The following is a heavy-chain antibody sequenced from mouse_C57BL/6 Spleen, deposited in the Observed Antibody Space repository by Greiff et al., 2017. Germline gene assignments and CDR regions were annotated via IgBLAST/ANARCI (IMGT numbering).Heavy chain of an antibody. D-gene: IGHD4-1*01. CDR1: GFTFSSYG. CDR2: ISSGGSYT. V-gene: IGHV5-6*01. J-gene: IGHJ2*01. Sequence: EVQRVESGGDLVKPGGSLKLSCAASGFTFSSYGMSWVRQTPDKRLEWVATISSGGSYTYYPDSVKGRFTISRDNAKNTLYLQMSSLKSEDTAMYYCARQEGSGTYFDYWGQGTTLTVSS. CDR3: ARQEGSGTYFDY.